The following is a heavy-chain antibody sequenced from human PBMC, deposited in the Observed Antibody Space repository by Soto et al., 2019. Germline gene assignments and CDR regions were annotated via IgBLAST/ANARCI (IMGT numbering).Heavy chain of an antibody. V-gene: IGHV1-18*01. J-gene: IGHJ3*02. Sequence: GSVKVCCKASGYTFTSYGISWVRQAPGQGLEWMGWISAYNGNTNYAQKLQGRVTMTTDTSTSTAYMDLSSLRSDDTAVYYCARDYPALATVPVDAFDIWGQGTMVTVSS. CDR2: ISAYNGNT. D-gene: IGHD5-12*01. CDR1: GYTFTSYG. CDR3: ARDYPALATVPVDAFDI.